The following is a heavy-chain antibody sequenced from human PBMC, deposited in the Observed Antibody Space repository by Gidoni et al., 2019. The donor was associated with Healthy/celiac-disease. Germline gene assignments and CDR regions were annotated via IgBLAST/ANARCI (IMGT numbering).Heavy chain of an antibody. CDR3: ARISDHIIALGYYFDY. CDR2: IYSGGYT. Sequence: EVQLVESGGGLIQPGGSLRLSCAASGFTVSTNYMSWVSQAPGKGLEWVSVIYSGGYTYYADSVKGRFTISRDNSKNTLYLQMNSLRAEDTAVYYCARISDHIIALGYYFDYWGQGTLVTVSS. J-gene: IGHJ4*02. D-gene: IGHD6-19*01. V-gene: IGHV3-53*01. CDR1: GFTVSTNY.